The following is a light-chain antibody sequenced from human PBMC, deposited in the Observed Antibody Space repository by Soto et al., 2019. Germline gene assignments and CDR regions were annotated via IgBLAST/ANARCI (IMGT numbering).Light chain of an antibody. J-gene: IGKJ1*01. V-gene: IGKV3-20*01. CDR1: QSVDSRY. Sequence: EIVLTQSPGTLSLSPGERATLSCRASQSVDSRYFAWYQQKPGQAPRLLIYGASTRATGIPARFSGSGSGTDFTLTISGLEPEDFAVYYCQQYGSSPSTFGQGTKVDIK. CDR2: GAS. CDR3: QQYGSSPST.